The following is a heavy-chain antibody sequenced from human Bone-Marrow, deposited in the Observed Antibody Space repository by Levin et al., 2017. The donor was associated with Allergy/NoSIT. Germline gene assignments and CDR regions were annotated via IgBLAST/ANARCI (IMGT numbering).Heavy chain of an antibody. D-gene: IGHD5-24*01. V-gene: IGHV4-59*01. CDR3: DRDSKTGDGFDL. CDR1: GDSIRGYF. Sequence: SQTLSLTCTVSGDSIRGYFWSWIRQPPGKGLEWIGFVYNTASPSYNPSLKNRVAISVDMSTSQFSLTLNSVTAADAAVYYCDRDSKTGDGFDLWGQGTLVTVSS. J-gene: IGHJ5*02. CDR2: VYNTASP.